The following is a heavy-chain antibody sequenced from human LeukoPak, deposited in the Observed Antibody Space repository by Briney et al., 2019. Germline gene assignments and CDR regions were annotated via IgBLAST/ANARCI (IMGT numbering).Heavy chain of an antibody. V-gene: IGHV3-30*04. CDR1: GFTFSSYA. CDR2: ISYDGSNK. Sequence: GGSLRLSCAASGFTFSSYAMHWVRQAPGKGLEWVAVISYDGSNKYYADSVKGRFTISRDNSKNTLYLQMNSLRAEDTAVYYCARDGRYSGPFDSWGQGTLVTVSS. J-gene: IGHJ4*02. CDR3: ARDGRYSGPFDS. D-gene: IGHD5-12*01.